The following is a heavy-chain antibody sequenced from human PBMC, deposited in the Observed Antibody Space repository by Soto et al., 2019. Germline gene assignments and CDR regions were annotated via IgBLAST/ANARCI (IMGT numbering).Heavy chain of an antibody. V-gene: IGHV4-31*03. CDR1: GGSISSGGYY. CDR2: IYYSGST. J-gene: IGHJ6*02. Sequence: PSETLSLTCTVSGGSISSGGYYWSWIRQHPGKGLEWIGYIYYSGSTYYNPSLNSRVTISVDTSKNQFSLKLSSVTAADTAVYYCARVFGFGGMDVWGQGTTVTVSS. CDR3: ARVFGFGGMDV. D-gene: IGHD3-10*01.